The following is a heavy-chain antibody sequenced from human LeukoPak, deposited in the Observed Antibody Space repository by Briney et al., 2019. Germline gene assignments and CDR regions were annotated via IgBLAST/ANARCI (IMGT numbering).Heavy chain of an antibody. CDR2: INSDGSST. CDR1: GFTFSSYW. V-gene: IGHV3-74*01. D-gene: IGHD1-26*01. CDR3: ASFSGSYLAFDI. Sequence: SGGSLRLSCAASGFTFSSYWMHWVRQAPGKGLVWVSRINSDGSSTSYADSVKGRFTISRDNARNSLYLQMNSLRAEDTAVYYCASFSGSYLAFDIWGQGTMVTVSS. J-gene: IGHJ3*02.